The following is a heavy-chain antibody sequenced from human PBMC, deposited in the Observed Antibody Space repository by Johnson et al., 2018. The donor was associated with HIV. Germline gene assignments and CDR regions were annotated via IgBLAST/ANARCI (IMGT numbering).Heavy chain of an antibody. CDR1: GFTFSHYW. CDR2: INQDGSER. CDR3: ASGIAVAGTLLDAFDI. Sequence: VQLVESGGNLVQPGGSLRLSCAESGFTFSHYWMTWVRQAPGKGLEWVANINQDGSERYYVDSVTGRLTISRDNAKKSVYLQMNSLRAEDTAVYYCASGIAVAGTLLDAFDIWGQGTVVTVSS. J-gene: IGHJ3*02. D-gene: IGHD6-19*01. V-gene: IGHV3-7*02.